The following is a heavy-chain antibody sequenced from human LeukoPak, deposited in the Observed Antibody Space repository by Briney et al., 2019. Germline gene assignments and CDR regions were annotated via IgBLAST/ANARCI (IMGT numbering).Heavy chain of an antibody. CDR3: ARVVYSHGYCDRVTCPNWFDP. J-gene: IGHJ5*02. D-gene: IGHD2-2*03. Sequence: ASVTVSCKPSGYIFTDYYIHWVRQAPGQGFEWMGWINPKTGDTKSAQKFQRWVTMTRDTAISTAYMELNRLALDDTAVYYCARVVYSHGYCDRVTCPNWFDPWGQGTLVTVSS. CDR1: GYIFTDYY. CDR2: INPKTGDT. V-gene: IGHV1-2*04.